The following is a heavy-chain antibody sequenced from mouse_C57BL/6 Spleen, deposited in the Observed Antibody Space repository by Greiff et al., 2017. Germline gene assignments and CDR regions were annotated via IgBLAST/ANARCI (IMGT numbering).Heavy chain of an antibody. Sequence: QVQLKESGAELVKPGASVKISCKASGYAFSSYWMNWVKQRPGKGLEWIGQIYPGDGDTNYNGKFKGKATLTADKSSSTAYMQLSSLTSEDSAVYFCARRDGPWYFDVWGTGTTVTVSS. CDR3: ARRDGPWYFDV. CDR1: GYAFSSYW. V-gene: IGHV1-80*01. CDR2: IYPGDGDT. J-gene: IGHJ1*03. D-gene: IGHD2-3*01.